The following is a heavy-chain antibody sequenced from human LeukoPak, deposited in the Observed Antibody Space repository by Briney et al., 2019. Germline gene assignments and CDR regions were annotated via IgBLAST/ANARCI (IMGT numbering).Heavy chain of an antibody. J-gene: IGHJ4*02. CDR1: GFSFSDFW. CDR2: IRGDGYDT. Sequence: GGSLRLSCAASGFSFSDFWMHWVRQTPGKGLVWVSRIRGDGYDTNYADSVEGRLTISRDNARHTLYLQMNSLRADGTAVYYCASDRVLGSGSLDNWGQGTLVTVSS. CDR3: ASDRVLGSGSLDN. V-gene: IGHV3-74*01. D-gene: IGHD3-10*01.